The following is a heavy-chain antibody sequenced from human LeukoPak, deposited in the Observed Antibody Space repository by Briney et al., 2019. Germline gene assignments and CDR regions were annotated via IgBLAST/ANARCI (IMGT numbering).Heavy chain of an antibody. CDR1: GGSISDYY. V-gene: IGHV4-4*07. D-gene: IGHD6-19*01. CDR3: ARELSTGWPGFDS. CDR2: IYSSGSI. J-gene: IGHJ4*02. Sequence: SETLSLTCTVSGGSISDYYWSWIRQPTGKGLEWIGRIYSSGSINYNPSLKSRVTMSADKSKSQFSLKLSSVTAADTAVYYCARELSTGWPGFDSWGQGTLVTVSS.